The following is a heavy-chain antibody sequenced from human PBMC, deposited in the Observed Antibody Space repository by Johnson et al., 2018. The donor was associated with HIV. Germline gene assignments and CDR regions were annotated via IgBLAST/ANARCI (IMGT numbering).Heavy chain of an antibody. Sequence: VQLVESGGGLVQPGGSLRLSCAASGFTFSSYAMIWVRQAPGKGLEWVSAISGSGGSTYYADSVKGRFTISRDNSKNTLYLQMNSLRAEDTAVYYCAKVGSYYPSTGGNAFDIWGQGTMVTVSS. D-gene: IGHD3-10*01. CDR1: GFTFSSYA. CDR3: AKVGSYYPSTGGNAFDI. J-gene: IGHJ3*02. V-gene: IGHV3-23*04. CDR2: ISGSGGST.